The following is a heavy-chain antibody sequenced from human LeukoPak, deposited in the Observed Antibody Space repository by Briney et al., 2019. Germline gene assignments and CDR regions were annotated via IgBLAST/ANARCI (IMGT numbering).Heavy chain of an antibody. J-gene: IGHJ6*02. Sequence: PGGSLRLSCAASGFTVSSNYMSWVRQAPGKGLGWVSVIYSGGSTYYADSVKGRLTISRDNSKNTLYLQMNSLRAEDTAVYYCARDEGIAARRGRQRGYYYGMDVWGQGTTVTVSS. CDR1: GFTVSSNY. D-gene: IGHD6-6*01. V-gene: IGHV3-66*01. CDR2: IYSGGST. CDR3: ARDEGIAARRGRQRGYYYGMDV.